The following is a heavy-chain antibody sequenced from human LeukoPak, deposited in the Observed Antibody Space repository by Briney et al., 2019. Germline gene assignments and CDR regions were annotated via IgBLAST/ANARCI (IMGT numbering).Heavy chain of an antibody. CDR1: GGSISSHY. CDR3: ARDNVLAAQRRYNWFDP. J-gene: IGHJ5*01. CDR2: IYYSGST. V-gene: IGHV4-59*11. D-gene: IGHD6-6*01. Sequence: SETLSLTCTVSGGSISSHYWSWIRQPPGKGLEWIGYIYYSGSTNYNPSLKSRVTISVDTSKNQFSLKLSSVTAADTAVYYCARDNVLAAQRRYNWFDPWGQGTTVTVSS.